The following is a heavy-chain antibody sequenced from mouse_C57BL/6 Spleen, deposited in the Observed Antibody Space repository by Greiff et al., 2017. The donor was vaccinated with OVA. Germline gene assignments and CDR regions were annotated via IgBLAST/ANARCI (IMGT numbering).Heavy chain of an antibody. V-gene: IGHV1-76*01. D-gene: IGHD2-4*01. CDR3: ARVDYDSAY. Sequence: VQLQQSGAKLVRPGASVKLSCKASGYTFTDYYINWVKQRPGQGLEWIARIYPGSGNTYYNEKFKGKATLTAEKSSSTAYMQLSSLTSEDSAVYFCARVDYDSAYWGQGTLVTVSA. J-gene: IGHJ3*01. CDR2: IYPGSGNT. CDR1: GYTFTDYY.